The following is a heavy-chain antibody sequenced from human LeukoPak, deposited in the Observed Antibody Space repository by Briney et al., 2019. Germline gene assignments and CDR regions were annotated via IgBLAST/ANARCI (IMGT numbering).Heavy chain of an antibody. CDR1: GFTFSSYG. CDR2: ISYDGSNK. V-gene: IGHV3-30*18. D-gene: IGHD3-9*01. CDR3: AKESAPERDYDILTGYFTYFDY. J-gene: IGHJ4*02. Sequence: GGSLRLSCAAPGFTFSSYGMHWVRQAPGKGLEWVAVISYDGSNKYYADSVKGRFTISRDNSKNTLYLQMNSLRAEGTALYYCAKESAPERDYDILTGYFTYFDYWGQGTLVTVSS.